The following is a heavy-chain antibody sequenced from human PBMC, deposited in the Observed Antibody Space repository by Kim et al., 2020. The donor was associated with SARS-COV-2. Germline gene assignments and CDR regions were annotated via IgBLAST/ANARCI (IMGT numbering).Heavy chain of an antibody. D-gene: IGHD3-3*01. Sequence: SETLSLTCTVSGGSISSYYWSWIRQPPGKGLEWIGYIYYSGSTNYNPSLKSRVTISVDTSKNQFSLKLSSVTAADTAVYYCARGDTIFGVVISFGAFDICGQGTMVTVSS. CDR1: GGSISSYY. CDR3: ARGDTIFGVVISFGAFDI. CDR2: IYYSGST. J-gene: IGHJ3*02. V-gene: IGHV4-59*13.